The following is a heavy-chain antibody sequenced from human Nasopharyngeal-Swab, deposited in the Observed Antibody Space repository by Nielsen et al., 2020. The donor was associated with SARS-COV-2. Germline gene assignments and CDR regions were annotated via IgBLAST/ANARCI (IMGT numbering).Heavy chain of an antibody. CDR3: ASDSSSWYAYFDY. J-gene: IGHJ4*02. Sequence: GGSLRLSCAASGFTFDDYAMHWVRQAPGKGLEWVSGISWNSGSIGYADSVKGRFTISRDNAKNSLYLQMNSLRAEDTALYYCASDSSSWYAYFDYWGQGTLVIVSS. V-gene: IGHV3-9*01. CDR1: GFTFDDYA. CDR2: ISWNSGSI. D-gene: IGHD6-13*01.